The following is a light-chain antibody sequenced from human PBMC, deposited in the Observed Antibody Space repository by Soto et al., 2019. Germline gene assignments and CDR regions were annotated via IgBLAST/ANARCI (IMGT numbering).Light chain of an antibody. CDR2: KAS. J-gene: IGKJ5*01. V-gene: IGKV1-5*03. CDR3: QRANSFPIT. Sequence: DLQMTQSHSTLSASVGDRVTITCRASQSISTWLAWYQQEPGKAPKLLIHKASSLQSGVPSRFSGSGSGTDFTLTISSLQPEDFATYYCQRANSFPITFGQGTRLEIK. CDR1: QSISTW.